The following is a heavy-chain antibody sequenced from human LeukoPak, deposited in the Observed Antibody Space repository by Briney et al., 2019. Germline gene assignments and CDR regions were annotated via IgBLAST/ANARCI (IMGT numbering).Heavy chain of an antibody. V-gene: IGHV4-59*12. D-gene: IGHD6-13*01. Sequence: SETLSLTCTVSGGSISSYYWSWVRQPPGEGLEWIGYIYYSGTTNYNPSLKSRVTMSVDTSKNQFSLKLSSVTAADTAVYYCARRWSPYSSSWPPLYYYYYMDVWGKGTTVTISS. CDR2: IYYSGTT. CDR3: ARRWSPYSSSWPPLYYYYYMDV. CDR1: GGSISSYY. J-gene: IGHJ6*03.